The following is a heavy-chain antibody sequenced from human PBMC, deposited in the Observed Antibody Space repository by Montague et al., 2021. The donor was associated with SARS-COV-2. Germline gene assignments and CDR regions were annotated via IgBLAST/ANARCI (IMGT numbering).Heavy chain of an antibody. CDR3: ARAPVAHITIFGVVTSFDY. CDR2: ICYSGST. CDR1: GGSISSYY. Sequence: SETLSLTCTVSGGSISSYYWSWTRQPPGKGLEWIGYICYSGSTNYNPSLKSRVTISVDTSKNQFSLKLSSVTAADTAVYYCARAPVAHITIFGVVTSFDYWGQGTLVTVSS. J-gene: IGHJ4*02. D-gene: IGHD3-3*01. V-gene: IGHV4-59*01.